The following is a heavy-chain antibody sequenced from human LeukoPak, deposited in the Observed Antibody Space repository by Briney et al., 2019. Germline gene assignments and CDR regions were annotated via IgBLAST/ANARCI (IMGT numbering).Heavy chain of an antibody. J-gene: IGHJ4*02. CDR2: IWDDGSNK. V-gene: IGHV3-33*01. D-gene: IGHD3-3*01. CDR1: GFTFSSYG. CDR3: ARDFTIFRVVHLAIDY. Sequence: GGSLRLSCAASGFTFSSYGMHWVRQAPGKGLEWVAVIWDDGSNKYYGDSVKGRFTISRDNSKNTLYLQMNSLRAEDTAVYYCARDFTIFRVVHLAIDYWGQGTLVTVS.